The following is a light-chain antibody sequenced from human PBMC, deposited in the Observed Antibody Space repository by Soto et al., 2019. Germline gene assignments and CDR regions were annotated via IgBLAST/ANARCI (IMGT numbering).Light chain of an antibody. V-gene: IGKV3-20*01. CDR3: QQYGSSPGT. J-gene: IGKJ1*01. Sequence: EIVLTQSPGTLSLSPGERATLSCRASQSVSSSYLAWYQQKPGQAPRLLIFGASRRATGIPDRFSGSGSGTDFTLTISRLEPEDFAVYYCQQYGSSPGTFGQGTKV. CDR2: GAS. CDR1: QSVSSSY.